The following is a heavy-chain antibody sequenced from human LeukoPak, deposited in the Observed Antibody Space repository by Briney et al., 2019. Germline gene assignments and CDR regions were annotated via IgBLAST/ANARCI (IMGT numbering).Heavy chain of an antibody. Sequence: SQTLSLTCAISGDSVFSNSVTWNWIRQSPSRGLEWLGRTYYRSQWKTDYSASVKSRIAVTPDTSKNQFSLQLNSVTPEDTAVYYCARATSMNFDYWGQGALVTVSS. J-gene: IGHJ4*02. CDR3: ARATSMNFDY. V-gene: IGHV6-1*01. CDR1: GDSVFSNSVT. CDR2: TYYRSQWKT.